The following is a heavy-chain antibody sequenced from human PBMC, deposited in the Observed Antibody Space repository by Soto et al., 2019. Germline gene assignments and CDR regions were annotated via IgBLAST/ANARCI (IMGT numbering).Heavy chain of an antibody. CDR2: INPGAGGR. D-gene: IGHD4-4*01. J-gene: IGHJ5*02. CDR1: GYTVTSYY. CDR3: ATEAFRRAYSNYRWFDT. Sequence: ASVKVSCKASGYTVTSYYIHWVRQAPGQGFEWIGIINPGAGGRSYAQKFQGRVTLTRDTSTSTVYMELSSLRSEDTAVYQCATEAFRRAYSNYRWFDTWGQGTLVTVSS. V-gene: IGHV1-46*01.